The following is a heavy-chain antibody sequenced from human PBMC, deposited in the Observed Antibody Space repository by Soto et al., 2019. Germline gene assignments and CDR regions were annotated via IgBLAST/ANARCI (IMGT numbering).Heavy chain of an antibody. CDR2: ISSSSSYT. CDR3: ARPYYYMSGYYFDY. D-gene: IGHD3-22*01. J-gene: IGHJ4*02. V-gene: IGHV3-11*06. Sequence: PGGSLRLSCAATGFTFSDYYMSWIRQAPGKVLEWVSYISSSSSYTNYADSMKGRFTISRDNAKNSLYLQMNSLRAEDTSVSYCARPYYYMSGYYFDYWGQGTLVTVSS. CDR1: GFTFSDYY.